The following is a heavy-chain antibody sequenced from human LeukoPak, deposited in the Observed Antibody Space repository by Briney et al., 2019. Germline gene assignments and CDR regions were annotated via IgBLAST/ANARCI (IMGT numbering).Heavy chain of an antibody. CDR1: GGTFSSYA. J-gene: IGHJ5*02. D-gene: IGHD2-2*01. CDR2: ISAYNGNT. CDR3: ARDRPYCSSTSCYRAKNWFDP. V-gene: IGHV1-18*01. Sequence: EASVKVSCKASGGTFSSYAISWVRQAPGQGLEWMGWISAYNGNTNYAQKLQGRVTMTTDTSTSTAYMELRSLRSDDTAVYYCARDRPYCSSTSCYRAKNWFDPWGQGTLVTVSS.